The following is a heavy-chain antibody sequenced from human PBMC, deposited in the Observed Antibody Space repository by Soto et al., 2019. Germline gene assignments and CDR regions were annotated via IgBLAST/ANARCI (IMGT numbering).Heavy chain of an antibody. D-gene: IGHD3-22*01. J-gene: IGHJ6*02. V-gene: IGHV1-18*01. CDR2: ISAYNGNT. CDR1: GYTFTSYR. CDR3: ARGDSSGSHYGMDV. Sequence: ASVKLSCKASGYTFTSYRISWVLQAPGQGLEWMGWISAYNGNTNYAQKLQGRVTMTTDTSTSTAYMELRSLRAEDTALYYCARGDSSGSHYGMDVWGQGTTVTVS.